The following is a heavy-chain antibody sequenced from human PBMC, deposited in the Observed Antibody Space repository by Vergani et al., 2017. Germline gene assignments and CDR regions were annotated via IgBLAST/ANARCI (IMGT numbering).Heavy chain of an antibody. D-gene: IGHD3-10*01. V-gene: IGHV3-48*01. CDR2: ISSSSSTI. J-gene: IGHJ5*02. Sequence: ELQLVESGGGLVQPGGSLRLSCAASGFTFSSYSMNWVRQAPGKGLEWVSYISSSSSTIYYAESVKGRFTISRDNAKNSLYLQMNSLRAEDTAVYYCARIMVRGVIIPWGQGTLVTVSS. CDR3: ARIMVRGVIIP. CDR1: GFTFSSYS.